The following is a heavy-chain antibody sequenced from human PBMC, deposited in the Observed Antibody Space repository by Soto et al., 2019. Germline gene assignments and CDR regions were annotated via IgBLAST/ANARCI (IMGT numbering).Heavy chain of an antibody. Sequence: GASVKVSCKASGGTFNFYAIHWVRQAPGQGLEWMGGIIPILRTSNFTQKFQGRVTIAADESTSTAYMELSSLTFEDTAVYFCARGGSGAPGPIGYDRYAMEVWGQGTTVTVSS. CDR1: GGTFNFYA. CDR3: ARGGSGAPGPIGYDRYAMEV. D-gene: IGHD5-12*01. V-gene: IGHV1-69*13. J-gene: IGHJ6*02. CDR2: IIPILRTS.